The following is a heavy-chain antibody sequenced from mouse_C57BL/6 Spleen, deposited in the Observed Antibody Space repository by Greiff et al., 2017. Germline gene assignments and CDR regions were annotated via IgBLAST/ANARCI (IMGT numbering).Heavy chain of an antibody. V-gene: IGHV5-4*01. Sequence: VQLKESGGGLVKPGGSLKLSCAASGFTFSSYAMSWVRQTPEKRLEWVATISDGGSYTYYPDNVKGRFTISRDNAKNNLYLQMSHLKSEDTAMYYCARDDWFAYWGQGTLVTVS. CDR3: ARDDWFAY. J-gene: IGHJ3*01. CDR1: GFTFSSYA. CDR2: ISDGGSYT.